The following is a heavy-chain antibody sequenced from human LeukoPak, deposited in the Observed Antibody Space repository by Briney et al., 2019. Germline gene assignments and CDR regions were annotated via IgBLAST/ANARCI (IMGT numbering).Heavy chain of an antibody. CDR1: GYTFTGYY. Sequence: ASVKVSCTASGYTFTGYYMHWVRQAPGQGLEWMGWINPNSGGGNYAQKFQGRVTMTRDTSITTAYMELSSLRSDDTAVYYCARDLGDGYGHYCMDVWGKGTTVTVSS. CDR3: ARDLGDGYGHYCMDV. CDR2: INPNSGGG. J-gene: IGHJ6*03. D-gene: IGHD5-24*01. V-gene: IGHV1-2*02.